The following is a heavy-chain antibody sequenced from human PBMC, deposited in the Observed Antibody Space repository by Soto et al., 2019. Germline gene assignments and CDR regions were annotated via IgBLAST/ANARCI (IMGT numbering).Heavy chain of an antibody. J-gene: IGHJ4*02. CDR3: ARETVEIAAAGICDY. CDR1: GGTFSSYA. D-gene: IGHD6-13*01. CDR2: IIPIFGTA. V-gene: IGHV1-69*13. Sequence: GASVKVSCKASGGTFSSYAISWGRQAPGQGLEWMGGIIPIFGTANYAQKFQGRVTITADESTSTAYMELSSLRSEDTAVYYCARETVEIAAAGICDYWGQGTLVTVSS.